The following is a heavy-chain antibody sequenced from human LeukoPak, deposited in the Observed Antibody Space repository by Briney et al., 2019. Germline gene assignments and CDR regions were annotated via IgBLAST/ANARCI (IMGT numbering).Heavy chain of an antibody. Sequence: PSETLSLTCTVSGGSINSYYWSWIRQPPGKGLEWIGYIHYSGSTNYNPSFKSRVTISINTSKSQFSLKLTPVTAADTAVYYCARETAADRSGYPGWFDPWGQGTQVTVSS. CDR3: ARETAADRSGYPGWFDP. CDR2: IHYSGST. CDR1: GGSINSYY. J-gene: IGHJ5*02. D-gene: IGHD3-22*01. V-gene: IGHV4-59*12.